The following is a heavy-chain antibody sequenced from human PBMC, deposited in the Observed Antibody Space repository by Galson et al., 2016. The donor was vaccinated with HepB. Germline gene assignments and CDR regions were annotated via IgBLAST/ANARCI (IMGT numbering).Heavy chain of an antibody. CDR3: AKISLVGYDSGWGGSFDI. CDR1: GFTFSEHY. D-gene: IGHD6-19*01. V-gene: IGHV3-72*01. J-gene: IGHJ3*02. CDR2: ARNKPKSYST. Sequence: SLRLSCAASGFTFSEHYMEWVRQAAGKGLEWVGSARNKPKSYSTAYAASVNGSFTISRDDSKNSLYLQMSSLRAEDAAVYYCAKISLVGYDSGWGGSFDIWGRGTMVTVSS.